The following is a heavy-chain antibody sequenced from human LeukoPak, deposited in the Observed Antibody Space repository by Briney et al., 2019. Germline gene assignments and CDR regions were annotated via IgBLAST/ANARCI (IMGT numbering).Heavy chain of an antibody. J-gene: IGHJ3*02. CDR3: ARDRSILWFGESGNAFDI. Sequence: ASVKVSCKASGYTFTGYYMHWVRQAPGQGLEWMGWINPNSGGTNYAQKFQGRVTMTRDTSISTAYMELSRLRSDDTAVYYCARDRSILWFGESGNAFDIWGQGTMVTVSS. V-gene: IGHV1-2*02. CDR1: GYTFTGYY. D-gene: IGHD3-10*01. CDR2: INPNSGGT.